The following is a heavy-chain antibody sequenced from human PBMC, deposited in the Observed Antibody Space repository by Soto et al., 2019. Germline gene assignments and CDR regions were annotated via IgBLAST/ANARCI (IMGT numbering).Heavy chain of an antibody. J-gene: IGHJ6*02. D-gene: IGHD4-17*01. CDR2: IYHSWST. V-gene: IGHV4-39*07. CDR1: GDSISSNSHY. Sequence: SETLSLNCTVSGDSISSNSHYWGWIRRPPGKGLEWIGYIYHSWSTYHNPSLKSRVTISVDSSKNQFSLKLSSVTAADTAVYYCARAHYGDYGYGMDVWGQGTTVTVSS. CDR3: ARAHYGDYGYGMDV.